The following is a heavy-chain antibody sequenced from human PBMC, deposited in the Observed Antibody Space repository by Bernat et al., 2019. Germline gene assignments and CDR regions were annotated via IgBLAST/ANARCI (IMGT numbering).Heavy chain of an antibody. CDR2: IYHDASNK. D-gene: IGHD2/OR15-2a*01. CDR1: GFTFSSYG. Sequence: QVQLVESGGGVVQPGGSLRLSCEASGFTFSSYGMHWVRQAPGKGLEWVAVIYHDASNKYYSDFVKGRFTISRDDSKNTLYLQMNSLRPEDTAVYSCARHINSLIEGYFDLWGPGTLVTVSS. CDR3: ARHINSLIEGYFDL. J-gene: IGHJ2*01. V-gene: IGHV3-33*01.